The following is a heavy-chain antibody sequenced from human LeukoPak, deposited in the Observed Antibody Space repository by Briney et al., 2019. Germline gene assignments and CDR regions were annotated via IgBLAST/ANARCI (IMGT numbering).Heavy chain of an antibody. D-gene: IGHD3-10*01. Sequence: PGGSLRLSCAASGFTFDDYGMSWVRQGPGKGLEWVSGINWNGGSIGYADSVKGRFTISRDNAKNSLYLQMNSLRAEDTALYYCARDPTEGFEELLSPPDYWGQGTLVTVSS. V-gene: IGHV3-20*04. J-gene: IGHJ4*02. CDR2: INWNGGSI. CDR3: ARDPTEGFEELLSPPDY. CDR1: GFTFDDYG.